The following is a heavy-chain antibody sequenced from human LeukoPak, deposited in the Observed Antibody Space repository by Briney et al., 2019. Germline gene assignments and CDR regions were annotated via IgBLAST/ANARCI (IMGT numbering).Heavy chain of an antibody. D-gene: IGHD2-2*01. Sequence: RASVKVSCKASGGTFSSYAISWVRQAPGQGLEWMGRIIPILGIANYAQKFQGRVTITADKSTSTAYMELSSLRSEDTAVYYCATLRYCSSTSCFTRPLDYWGQGTLVTVSS. CDR3: ATLRYCSSTSCFTRPLDY. CDR1: GGTFSSYA. J-gene: IGHJ4*02. CDR2: IIPILGIA. V-gene: IGHV1-69*04.